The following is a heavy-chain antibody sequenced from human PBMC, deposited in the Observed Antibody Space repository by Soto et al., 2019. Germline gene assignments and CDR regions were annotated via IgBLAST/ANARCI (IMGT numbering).Heavy chain of an antibody. CDR1: GGSIDNYY. Sequence: PSETLSLTCTVSGGSIDNYYWSWIRQAPGKGLEWIGYISNSGSATYNPSLKSRVTFSLDTSKNLLFLRLTSLTTADTALYYCARDRYSSSWFRPYNWFDPWGQGALVTVSS. J-gene: IGHJ5*02. V-gene: IGHV4-59*01. D-gene: IGHD6-13*01. CDR2: ISNSGSA. CDR3: ARDRYSSSWFRPYNWFDP.